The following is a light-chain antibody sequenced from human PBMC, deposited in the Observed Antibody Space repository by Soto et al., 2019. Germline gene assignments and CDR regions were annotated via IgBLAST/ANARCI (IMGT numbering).Light chain of an antibody. V-gene: IGKV3D-15*01. Sequence: EVVMTQSPATLSVSPGERATVSCRAIQSVSTNLAWYQQRPGQAPRLLIYDASTRATGIPARFSGSGSGTEFTLTITRLQSEDFGFYYCQQYNNLPRTFGQGTELLIK. CDR1: QSVSTN. J-gene: IGKJ2*01. CDR3: QQYNNLPRT. CDR2: DAS.